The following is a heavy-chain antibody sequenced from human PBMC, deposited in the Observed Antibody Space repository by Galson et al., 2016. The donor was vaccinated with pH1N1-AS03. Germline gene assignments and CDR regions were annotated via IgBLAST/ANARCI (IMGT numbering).Heavy chain of an antibody. CDR2: ISSSSSYI. V-gene: IGHV3-21*01. Sequence: SLRLSCAASGFTFSNYIMNWVRQAPGKGLAWVSSISSSSSYIYSADSVKGRFTTSRDNAKNSLYLQMNSLRAEDTAVYYCARGPAGTFDYWGQGTLVTVSS. CDR3: ARGPAGTFDY. J-gene: IGHJ4*02. D-gene: IGHD6-13*01. CDR1: GFTFSNYI.